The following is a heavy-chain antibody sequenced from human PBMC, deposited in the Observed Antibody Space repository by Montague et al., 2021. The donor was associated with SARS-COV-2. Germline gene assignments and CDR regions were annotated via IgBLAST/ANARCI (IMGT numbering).Heavy chain of an antibody. CDR3: AWDRLRYGWFDP. J-gene: IGHJ5*02. V-gene: IGHV4-59*05. CDR2: IYYTANT. CDR1: GGSISGYY. Sequence: ETLSLTCSVSGGSISGYYWSWIRQPPGKGLEWIGSIYYTANTYNTPSLKTRVTISVDTSKNQFSLRLRSVTAADTAVYYCAWDRLRYGWFDPWGQGTLVTVSS. D-gene: IGHD5-12*01.